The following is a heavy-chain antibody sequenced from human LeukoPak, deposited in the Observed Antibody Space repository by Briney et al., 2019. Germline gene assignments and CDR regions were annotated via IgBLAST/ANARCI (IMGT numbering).Heavy chain of an antibody. Sequence: SETLSLTCAVYGGSFSGYYWSWIRQPPGKGLEWIGEINHSGSTNYNPSLKSRVTISVDTSKNQFSLKLSSVTAADTAVYYCASTGWIRAGFDYWGQGTLVTVSS. D-gene: IGHD5-18*01. CDR2: INHSGST. CDR1: GGSFSGYY. CDR3: ASTGWIRAGFDY. J-gene: IGHJ4*02. V-gene: IGHV4-34*01.